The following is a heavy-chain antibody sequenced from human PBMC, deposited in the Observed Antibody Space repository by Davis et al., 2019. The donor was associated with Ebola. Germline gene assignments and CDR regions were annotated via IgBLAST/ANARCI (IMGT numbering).Heavy chain of an antibody. CDR3: ARGGSSSPYGMDV. CDR2: IIPIFGTA. CDR1: GGTFSSYA. Sequence: ASVKVSCKASGGTFSSYAISWVRQAPGQGLEWMGGIIPIFGTANYAQKFQGRVTMTRDTSTSTVYMELSSLRSEDTAVYYCARGGSSSPYGMDVWGQGTTVTVSS. V-gene: IGHV1-69*05. D-gene: IGHD6-6*01. J-gene: IGHJ6*02.